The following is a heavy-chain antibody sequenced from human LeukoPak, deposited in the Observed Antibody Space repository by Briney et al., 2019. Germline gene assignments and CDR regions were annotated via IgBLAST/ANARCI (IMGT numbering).Heavy chain of an antibody. CDR2: IYYSGST. D-gene: IGHD2-8*02. CDR3: AREVRSGGYDY. Sequence: PSETLSLTCTVSGGSISSGGYYWSWIRQHPGKGLEWIGYIYYSGSTYYNPSLKSRVTISVVTSKNQFSLKLSSVTAADTAVYYCAREVRSGGYDYWGQGTLVTVSS. J-gene: IGHJ4*02. V-gene: IGHV4-31*03. CDR1: GGSISSGGYY.